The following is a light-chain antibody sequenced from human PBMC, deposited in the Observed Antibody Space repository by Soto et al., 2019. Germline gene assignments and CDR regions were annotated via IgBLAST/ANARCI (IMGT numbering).Light chain of an antibody. CDR2: DAS. CDR1: QSVGTF. V-gene: IGKV3-11*01. J-gene: IGKJ1*01. Sequence: EIVLTQSPATLSLSPGERATLSCRASQSVGTFFAWYQQKPGQAPRLLIYDASNRATGIPARFSGSGSGTDFTLTISSLEPEDFAVYYCQQCNNWPQWTFGPGTKVDIK. CDR3: QQCNNWPQWT.